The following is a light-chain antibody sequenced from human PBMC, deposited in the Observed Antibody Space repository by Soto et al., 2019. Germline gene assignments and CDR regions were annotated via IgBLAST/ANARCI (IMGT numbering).Light chain of an antibody. V-gene: IGKV3-20*01. CDR2: GAS. CDR3: QQYSSLWT. CDR1: QSVSNNY. Sequence: IVLTQSPGTLSLSPGERATLSCRTSQSVSNNYLAWYQQKPGQAPRLLIYGASSRATGTPDRFSGSGSGTDFTLSISRLEPEDFAVYYCQQYSSLWTFGQGTKVDIK. J-gene: IGKJ1*01.